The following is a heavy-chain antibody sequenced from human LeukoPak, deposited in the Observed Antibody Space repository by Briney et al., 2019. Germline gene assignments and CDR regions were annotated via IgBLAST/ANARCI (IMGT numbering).Heavy chain of an antibody. Sequence: GGSLRLSCAASGFTFSNSAMSWVRQAPGKGLEWVSTLSGSGITTYYADSMKGRFTISRDNSKNTLYLQMNSLRAEDTAVYYCAKGIYSSGWSYFDYWGHGTLVTVSS. J-gene: IGHJ4*01. CDR3: AKGIYSSGWSYFDY. D-gene: IGHD6-19*01. CDR1: GFTFSNSA. CDR2: LSGSGITT. V-gene: IGHV3-23*01.